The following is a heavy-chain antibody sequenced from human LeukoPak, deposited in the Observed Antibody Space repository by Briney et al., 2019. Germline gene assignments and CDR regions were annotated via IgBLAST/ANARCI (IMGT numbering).Heavy chain of an antibody. V-gene: IGHV1-2*02. D-gene: IGHD6-13*01. J-gene: IGHJ4*02. CDR3: ARDLGHSSSWYPLDY. CDR1: GYTFTGYY. CDR2: INPNSGGT. Sequence: ASVKVSCKASGYTFTGYYMHWVRQAPGQGLEWMGWINPNSGGTNYAQKFQGRVTMTRDTSISTAYMELSRLRSDDTAVYYCARDLGHSSSWYPLDYWGQGTLVTVAS.